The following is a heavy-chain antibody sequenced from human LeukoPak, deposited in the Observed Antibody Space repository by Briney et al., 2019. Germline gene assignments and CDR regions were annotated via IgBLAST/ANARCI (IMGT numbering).Heavy chain of an antibody. V-gene: IGHV4-34*01. Sequence: SETVSLTCSAYGGSFSGFYCSWIGQLPVLGLQWIGAINHSGSTNYNPSLKSRVTISVDTSKNQFSLKLSSVTAADTAVYYCARGSDSKKRINYYMDVWGKGTTVTVSS. CDR1: GGSFSGFY. D-gene: IGHD4-11*01. CDR3: ARGSDSKKRINYYMDV. CDR2: INHSGST. J-gene: IGHJ6*03.